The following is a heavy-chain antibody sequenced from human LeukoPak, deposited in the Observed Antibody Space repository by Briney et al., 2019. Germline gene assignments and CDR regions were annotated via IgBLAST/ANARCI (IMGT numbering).Heavy chain of an antibody. Sequence: PSETLSLTCTVSGGSISSGSYYWTWIRQPAGKGLEWIGSIYHSGSTYYNPSLKSRVTISVDTSKNQFSLKLSSVTAADTAVYYCARDSSGWYHWFDPWGQGTLVTVSS. CDR1: GGSISSGSYY. D-gene: IGHD6-19*01. CDR2: IYHSGST. CDR3: ARDSSGWYHWFDP. V-gene: IGHV4-39*07. J-gene: IGHJ5*02.